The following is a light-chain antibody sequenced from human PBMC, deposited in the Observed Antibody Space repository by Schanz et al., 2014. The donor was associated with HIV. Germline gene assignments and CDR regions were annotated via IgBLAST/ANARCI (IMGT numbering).Light chain of an antibody. J-gene: IGLJ1*01. CDR2: EVS. CDR3: SSLTTSSAPV. V-gene: IGLV2-8*01. CDR1: SSDVGDYNY. Sequence: QSALTQPPSASGSPGQSVTISCTGTSSDVGDYNYVSWYQQHPGKAPKIMIFEVSKRPSGVPDRFSGSKSGNTASLTISGLQAEDEADYYCSSLTTSSAPVFGTGTKLTVL.